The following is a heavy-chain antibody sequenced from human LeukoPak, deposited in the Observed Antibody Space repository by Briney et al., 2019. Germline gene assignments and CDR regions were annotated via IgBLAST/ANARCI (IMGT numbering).Heavy chain of an antibody. V-gene: IGHV1-18*01. CDR2: ISAYNGNT. Sequence: ASVKVSCKASGYTFTSYGISWVRQAPGQGLEWMGWISAYNGNTNYAQKLQGRVTMTTDTSTSTAYMELRSLRSDDTAVYYCASFGHSSSWSFDAFDIWGQGTMVTVSS. CDR1: GYTFTSYG. CDR3: ASFGHSSSWSFDAFDI. D-gene: IGHD6-13*01. J-gene: IGHJ3*02.